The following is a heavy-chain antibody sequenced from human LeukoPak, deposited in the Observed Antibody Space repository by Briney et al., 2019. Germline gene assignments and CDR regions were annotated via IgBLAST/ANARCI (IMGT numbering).Heavy chain of an antibody. Sequence: GGSLRLSCAASGFTFSSYAMSWVRQAPGKGLEWVSYISSGGSTIYYADSVKGRFTISRDNAKNSLYLQMNSLRAEDTAVYYCVRDSGYYDSSGYYVYYNGMDVWGQGTTVTVSS. D-gene: IGHD3-22*01. CDR2: ISSGGSTI. J-gene: IGHJ6*02. CDR1: GFTFSSYA. V-gene: IGHV3-48*04. CDR3: VRDSGYYDSSGYYVYYNGMDV.